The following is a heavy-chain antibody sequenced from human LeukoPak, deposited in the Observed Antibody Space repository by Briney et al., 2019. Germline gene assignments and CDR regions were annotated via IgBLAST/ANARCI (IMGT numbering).Heavy chain of an antibody. CDR1: GFTFSNYW. D-gene: IGHD3-10*02. J-gene: IGHJ4*02. CDR3: ARDYVAGAIDY. Sequence: GGSLRLSCAASGFTFSNYWMSWVRQARGKGLEWVANIKQDGSEKYYVDSVKGRFTISRDNAKNSLYLQMNSLRAEDTAVYYCARDYVAGAIDYWGQGTLVTVSS. CDR2: IKQDGSEK. V-gene: IGHV3-7*04.